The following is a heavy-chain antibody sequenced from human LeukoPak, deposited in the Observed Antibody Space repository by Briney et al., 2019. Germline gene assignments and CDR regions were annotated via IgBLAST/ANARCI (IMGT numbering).Heavy chain of an antibody. Sequence: ASVKLSCKASGYTFTSYGICWVRQARGQGLEWMGWISAYNGKTNYAQKLQGRVTMTTDTSTSTAYMELRSLRSDDTAVYYCARELSYGDYRPENWFDPWGQGTLVTVS. CDR1: GYTFTSYG. CDR3: ARELSYGDYRPENWFDP. CDR2: ISAYNGKT. J-gene: IGHJ5*02. V-gene: IGHV1-18*01. D-gene: IGHD4-17*01.